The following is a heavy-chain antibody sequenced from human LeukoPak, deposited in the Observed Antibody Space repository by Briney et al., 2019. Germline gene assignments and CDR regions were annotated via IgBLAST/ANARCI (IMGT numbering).Heavy chain of an antibody. V-gene: IGHV3-30*02. J-gene: IGHJ6*03. CDR2: IRYDGSNK. Sequence: PGGSLRLSCVASGFTFSYNGMHWVRQAPGKGLEWVAFIRYDGSNKYYADSVKDRFTVSRDNAKNSLYLQMNSLRAEDTAVYYCAREKSFLEWLSTGRRDGYYMDVWGKGTTVTVSS. D-gene: IGHD3-3*02. CDR3: AREKSFLEWLSTGRRDGYYMDV. CDR1: GFTFSYNG.